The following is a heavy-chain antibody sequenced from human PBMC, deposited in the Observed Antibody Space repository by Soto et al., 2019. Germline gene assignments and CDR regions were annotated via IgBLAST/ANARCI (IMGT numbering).Heavy chain of an antibody. CDR3: VKGNPWSPALVLDI. D-gene: IGHD2-2*01. Sequence: GGSLRLSCAAPGFTFRSYAMNWVRQAPGKGLEWVSAISGSAGSTYYADSVKGRFTISRDTSKNTLYLQMNSLRAEDTAVYYCVKGNPWSPALVLDIWGQGTMVPVSS. CDR1: GFTFRSYA. J-gene: IGHJ3*02. CDR2: ISGSAGST. V-gene: IGHV3-23*01.